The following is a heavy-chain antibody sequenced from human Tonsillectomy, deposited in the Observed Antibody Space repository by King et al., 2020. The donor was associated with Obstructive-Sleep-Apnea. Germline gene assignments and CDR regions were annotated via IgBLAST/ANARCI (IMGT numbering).Heavy chain of an antibody. J-gene: IGHJ4*02. CDR1: GFTFSSYA. D-gene: IGHD2-2*01. V-gene: IGHV3-30*04. Sequence: VQLVESGGGVVQPGRSLRLSCAASGFTFSSYAMHWVRQAPGKGLEWVAVISYDGSNKYYADSVKGLFTISRDNSKNTLYLQMNSLRAEDTAVFYCARDPKSIIVVVPTAVGYFDYWGQGTLVTVSS. CDR2: ISYDGSNK. CDR3: ARDPKSIIVVVPTAVGYFDY.